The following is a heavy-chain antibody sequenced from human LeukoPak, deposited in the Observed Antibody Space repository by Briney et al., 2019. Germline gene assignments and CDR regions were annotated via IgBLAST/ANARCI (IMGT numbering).Heavy chain of an antibody. CDR2: ISYDGGTT. CDR1: GFTFSSYG. J-gene: IGHJ4*02. Sequence: GGSLRLSCAASGFTFSSYGMQWVRQAPGEGLEWVAAISYDGGTTYYGDTVKGRFTISRDNSENTLYLQMDSLRTEDTAVYYCAKEADSSGYGANFDDWGQGTLVTVSS. V-gene: IGHV3-30*18. D-gene: IGHD5-12*01. CDR3: AKEADSSGYGANFDD.